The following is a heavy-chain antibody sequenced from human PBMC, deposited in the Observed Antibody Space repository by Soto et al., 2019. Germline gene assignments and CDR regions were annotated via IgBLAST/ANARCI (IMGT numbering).Heavy chain of an antibody. V-gene: IGHV1-46*03. CDR1: GYIFTSYY. D-gene: IGHD3-10*01. Sequence: DSVKVSCKASGYIFTSYYIHWVRQAPGQGLEWMGWINPFDGSRMFAQSFQGRVTMTRDTSTSTVYMEVSSLRSEDTAVYYCSRVDPGETSPFDHWGQGTLVTVSS. CDR2: INPFDGSR. CDR3: SRVDPGETSPFDH. J-gene: IGHJ4*02.